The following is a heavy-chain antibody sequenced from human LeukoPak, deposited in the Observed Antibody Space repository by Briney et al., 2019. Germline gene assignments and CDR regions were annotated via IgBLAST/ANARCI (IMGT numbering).Heavy chain of an antibody. D-gene: IGHD2-15*01. Sequence: ASVHVSCKASVYTFTGYYMHWVRQAPGQGGEGMGWIYPNSGGTNYAHQFQGRVTMTRHTSISTPYMELSRLRSGDTAVYYCARLPRYCSGGSCYWFDPWGQGTLVTVSS. CDR3: ARLPRYCSGGSCYWFDP. J-gene: IGHJ5*02. V-gene: IGHV1-2*02. CDR2: IYPNSGGT. CDR1: VYTFTGYY.